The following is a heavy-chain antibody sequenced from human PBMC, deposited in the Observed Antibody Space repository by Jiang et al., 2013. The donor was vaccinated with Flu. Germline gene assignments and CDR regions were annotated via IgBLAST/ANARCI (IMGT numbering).Heavy chain of an antibody. D-gene: IGHD1-26*01. CDR2: SSPKTGHT. J-gene: IGHJ4*02. V-gene: IGHV3-9*01. CDR1: GFTFDDYA. Sequence: EVQLLESGGGLIQPGRSLRLSCATSGFTFDDYAMHWVRQAPGKGPEWVSGSSPKTGHTGYADSVKDRFTISRDYAKNFLYLQMNSLKTEDTALYYCAKSGSATWHLESWGQGTLVTVSS. CDR3: AKSGSATWHLES.